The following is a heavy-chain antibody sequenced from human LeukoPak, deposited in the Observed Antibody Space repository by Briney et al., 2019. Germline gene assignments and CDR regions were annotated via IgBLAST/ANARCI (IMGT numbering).Heavy chain of an antibody. CDR2: IYYSGST. D-gene: IGHD2-2*01. CDR1: GGSISSSSYY. V-gene: IGHV4-39*07. CDR3: AKIVIPSGMWNSYYYMDV. J-gene: IGHJ6*03. Sequence: KPSETLSLTCTVSGGSISSSSYYWGWLRQPPGKGLEWIGSIYYSGSTYYNPSLKSRVTISVDTSKNQFSLKLNSVTAADTGVYYCAKIVIPSGMWNSYYYMDVWGKGTTVTVSS.